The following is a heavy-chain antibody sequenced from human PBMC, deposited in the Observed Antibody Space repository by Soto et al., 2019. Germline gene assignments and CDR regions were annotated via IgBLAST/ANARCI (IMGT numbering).Heavy chain of an antibody. Sequence: QVQLQQWGAGLLKPSETLSLTCAVYGGSFSGYYWSWIRQPPGKGLEWIVEINHSGSTNYNPSPKSRVSISVDSSNSQFSRKLSSVTAADTAVYYCARAQQQLGYFDLWGRGSLVTVSS. D-gene: IGHD6-13*01. V-gene: IGHV4-34*01. CDR3: ARAQQQLGYFDL. CDR2: INHSGST. J-gene: IGHJ2*01. CDR1: GGSFSGYY.